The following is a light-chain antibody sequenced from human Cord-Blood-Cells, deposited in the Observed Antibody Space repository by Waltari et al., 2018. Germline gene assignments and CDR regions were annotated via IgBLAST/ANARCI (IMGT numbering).Light chain of an antibody. Sequence: QSALTQPPSVSGSPGQSVTISCTGTSSDVGSYNRVSWYHQPPGTAPILMIYEVSNRPSGFPVRFSGSKAVNTASLTISGLQAEDEADYYCSSYTSSSTWVFGGWTKLTVL. J-gene: IGLJ3*02. CDR2: EVS. CDR1: SSDVGSYNR. CDR3: SSYTSSSTWV. V-gene: IGLV2-18*02.